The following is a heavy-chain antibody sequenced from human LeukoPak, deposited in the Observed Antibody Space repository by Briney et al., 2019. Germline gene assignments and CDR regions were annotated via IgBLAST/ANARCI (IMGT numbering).Heavy chain of an antibody. J-gene: IGHJ6*02. V-gene: IGHV3-20*04. D-gene: IGHD1-20*01. CDR3: AREDYNWNDYYYYGMDV. Sequence: PGGSLRLSCAASGFTFSSYWMSWVRQAPGKGLEWVSTINWNGGSTGYADSVKGRFTISRDNAKNSLFLQMNSLRAEDTAFYYCAREDYNWNDYYYYGMDVWGQGTTVTVSS. CDR1: GFTFSSYW. CDR2: INWNGGST.